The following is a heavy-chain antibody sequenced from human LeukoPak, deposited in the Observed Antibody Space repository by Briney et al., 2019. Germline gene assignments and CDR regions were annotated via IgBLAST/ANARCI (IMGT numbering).Heavy chain of an antibody. D-gene: IGHD3-10*01. Sequence: GGSLRLSCAASGFTFSSYSMNWVRQAPGKGLEWVSSISRNSIYIYYADSVKGRFTISRDNAKSLLCLQMNSLRAEDTAVYYCVRRGDYWGQGTLVTVSS. CDR1: GFTFSSYS. J-gene: IGHJ4*02. V-gene: IGHV3-21*01. CDR3: VRRGDY. CDR2: ISRNSIYI.